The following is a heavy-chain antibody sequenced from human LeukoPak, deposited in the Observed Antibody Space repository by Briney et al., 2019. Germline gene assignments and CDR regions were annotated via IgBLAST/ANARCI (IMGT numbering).Heavy chain of an antibody. CDR1: GGSISSDY. J-gene: IGHJ5*02. D-gene: IGHD3-10*01. Sequence: PSETLSLTCTVSGGSISSDYWQWIRQPPGKGLEWIGYIYNSGSNNYSPSLKSRVTISVDTSKNQFSLKLTSVTAADTAVYYCATRGSWGQGTLVTVSS. CDR2: IYNSGSN. V-gene: IGHV4-59*08. CDR3: ATRGS.